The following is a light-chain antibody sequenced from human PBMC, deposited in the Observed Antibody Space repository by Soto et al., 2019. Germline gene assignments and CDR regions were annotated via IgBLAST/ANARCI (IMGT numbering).Light chain of an antibody. CDR2: EGF. Sequence: LSQPASVSGSPGQSLTISCTGTSSDVGSGNVVSWYHHYPGKAPQLMIYEGFKRPSGISSRFSGSKSANTASLTITGRQAEAEAEYYCCTHEGIAIYVFGTVSKVPV. CDR3: CTHEGIAIYV. CDR1: SSDVGSGNV. J-gene: IGLJ1*01. V-gene: IGLV2-23*01.